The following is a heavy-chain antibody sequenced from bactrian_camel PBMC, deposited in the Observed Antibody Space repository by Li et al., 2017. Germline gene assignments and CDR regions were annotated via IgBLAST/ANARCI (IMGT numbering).Heavy chain of an antibody. CDR2: ISGDANT. V-gene: IGHV3S53*01. D-gene: IGHD2*01. Sequence: HVQLVESGGGSVQAGGSLRLSCAASAYTFKYGCMAWFRQAPGKERELVSAISGDANTTYADTVKGRFVISKDNAKNTLYLQMNSLKPEDTATYHCAVYWGGGRCPAQLPPFTPGYWGQGTQVTVS. CDR3: AVYWGGGRCPAQLPPFTPGY. J-gene: IGHJ6*01. CDR1: AYTFKYGC.